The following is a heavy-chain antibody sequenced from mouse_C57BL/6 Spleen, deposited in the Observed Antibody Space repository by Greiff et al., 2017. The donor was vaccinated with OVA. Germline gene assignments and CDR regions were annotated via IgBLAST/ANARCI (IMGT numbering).Heavy chain of an antibody. D-gene: IGHD2-4*01. J-gene: IGHJ3*01. Sequence: QVQLQQPGAELVMPGASVKLSCKASGYTFTSYWMHWVKQRPGQGLEWIGEFDPSDSYTNYNQKFKGKSTLTVDKSSSTAYMQLSILTSEDSAVYYGVLYDYDGGFAYWGQGTLVTVSA. V-gene: IGHV1-69*01. CDR2: FDPSDSYT. CDR3: VLYDYDGGFAY. CDR1: GYTFTSYW.